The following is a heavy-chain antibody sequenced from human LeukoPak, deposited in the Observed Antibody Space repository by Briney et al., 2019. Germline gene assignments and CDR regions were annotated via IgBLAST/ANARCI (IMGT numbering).Heavy chain of an antibody. CDR2: IYPGDSDT. CDR1: GYSFSSYW. Sequence: GESLKISCKASGYSFSSYWIAWVRQMPGKGLEWMGIIYPGDSDTRYSPSFQGQVTISADKSISTAYLQWSSLKASDTAMYYCASQAYCGGDCYSAYDYWGQGTLVTVSS. CDR3: ASQAYCGGDCYSAYDY. J-gene: IGHJ4*02. D-gene: IGHD2-21*01. V-gene: IGHV5-51*01.